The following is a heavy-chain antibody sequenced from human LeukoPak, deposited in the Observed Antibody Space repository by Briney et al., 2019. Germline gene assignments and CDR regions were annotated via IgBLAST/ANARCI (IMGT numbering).Heavy chain of an antibody. Sequence: SETLSLTCTVSGGSISTYYWSWIRQPAGKGLEWIGRIYTSGSTNYNPSLKSRVTMSVDTSKNQFSLKLSSVTAADTAVYYCAREGADIVVVPAAMYYYYYMDVWGKGTTVTISS. CDR1: GGSISTYY. D-gene: IGHD2-2*01. J-gene: IGHJ6*03. V-gene: IGHV4-4*07. CDR3: AREGADIVVVPAAMYYYYYMDV. CDR2: IYTSGST.